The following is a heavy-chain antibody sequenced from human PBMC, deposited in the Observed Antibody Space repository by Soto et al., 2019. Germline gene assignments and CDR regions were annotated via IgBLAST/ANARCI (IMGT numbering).Heavy chain of an antibody. CDR3: ARDRYFDWLLRVRNYYGMDV. V-gene: IGHV1-69*04. CDR1: GGTFSSYT. Sequence: ASVKVSCKASGGTFSSYTISWVRQAPGQGLEWMGRIIPILGIANYAQKFQGRVTITADKSTSTAYMELSSLRSEDTAVYYCARDRYFDWLLRVRNYYGMDVWGQGTTVTVSS. CDR2: IIPILGIA. D-gene: IGHD3-9*01. J-gene: IGHJ6*02.